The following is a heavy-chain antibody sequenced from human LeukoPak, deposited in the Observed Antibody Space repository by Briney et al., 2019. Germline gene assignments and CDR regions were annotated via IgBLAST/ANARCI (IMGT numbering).Heavy chain of an antibody. Sequence: GESLKISRKASGYSFTSYWIGWVRQMPGKGLEWMGIIYPSDSDTRYSPSFQGQVTISVDKSISTAYLQWSSLKASDTAMYYCARHVGSSGWYVWGQGTLVTVSP. CDR2: IYPSDSDT. CDR3: ARHVGSSGWYV. J-gene: IGHJ4*02. D-gene: IGHD6-19*01. CDR1: GYSFTSYW. V-gene: IGHV5-51*01.